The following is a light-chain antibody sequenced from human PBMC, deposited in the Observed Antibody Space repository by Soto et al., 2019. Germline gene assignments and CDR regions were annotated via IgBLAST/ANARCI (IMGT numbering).Light chain of an antibody. CDR2: EIS. V-gene: IGKV1-17*01. CDR1: QGVRSS. CDR3: LQHNSYPFT. J-gene: IGKJ3*01. Sequence: DIQMTQSPSSLSASAGDRVTITCRASQGVRSSLDWYQQKPGKAPKRLIYEISSLQSGVPSRFSGSGSGTEFPLTISSLQPEDFATYYCLQHNSYPFTFGPGTKVDI.